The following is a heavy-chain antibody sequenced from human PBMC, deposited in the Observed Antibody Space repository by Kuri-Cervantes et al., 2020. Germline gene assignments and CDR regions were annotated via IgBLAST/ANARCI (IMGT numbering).Heavy chain of an antibody. D-gene: IGHD5-12*01. CDR2: IYWNDDK. J-gene: IGHJ4*02. CDR3: AHSNNSGYTFDY. CDR1: GFSLSNARMG. Sequence: SGPTLVKPTETLTLTCTVSGFSLSNARMGVSWIRQPPGKALEWLALIYWNDDKRYSPSLKSRLTISKDTSKNQVVLTTTNMDPVDTGTYYCAHSNNSGYTFDYWGQGTLVTVSS. V-gene: IGHV2-5*01.